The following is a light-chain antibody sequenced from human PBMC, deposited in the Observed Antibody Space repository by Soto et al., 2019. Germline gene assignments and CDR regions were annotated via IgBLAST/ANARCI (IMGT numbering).Light chain of an antibody. Sequence: DIQMTQSPSPLSAFVGDRVTITCRASQSISIFLNWYQQKPGEAPELLIYAASNLQSGVPSRFSGSGSGTDFTLTISSLQPEDFAVYHCQQYGSSPLTFGGGTKVEIK. J-gene: IGKJ4*01. CDR3: QQYGSSPLT. V-gene: IGKV1-39*01. CDR1: QSISIF. CDR2: AAS.